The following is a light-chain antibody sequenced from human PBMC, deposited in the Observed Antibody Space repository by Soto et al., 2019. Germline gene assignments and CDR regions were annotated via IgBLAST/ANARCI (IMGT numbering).Light chain of an antibody. CDR1: QSVSSN. Sequence: EIVMTQSPATLSVSPGERATLSRRASQSVSSNLAWYQQKPGQAPRLLIYGASTRATGIPARFSGSGSGTEFTLTISSLQSEDFAVYYCQQCNNGQTFGQGTKVDIK. CDR2: GAS. CDR3: QQCNNGQT. V-gene: IGKV3-15*01. J-gene: IGKJ1*01.